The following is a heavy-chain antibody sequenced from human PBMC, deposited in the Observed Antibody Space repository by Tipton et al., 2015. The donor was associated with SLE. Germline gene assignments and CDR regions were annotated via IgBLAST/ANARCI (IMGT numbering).Heavy chain of an antibody. V-gene: IGHV4-61*02. Sequence: TLSLTCSVSGGSVSSGFYYWSWIRQPAGKGLEWIGRINTSGTTNYNPSLKSRVTISLDTSRNHFSLRLSSVTAADTAVYYCARSHSSGRDYYYYMDVWGNGTTVTVS. CDR1: GGSVSSGFYY. J-gene: IGHJ6*03. D-gene: IGHD6-19*01. CDR3: ARSHSSGRDYYYYMDV. CDR2: INTSGTT.